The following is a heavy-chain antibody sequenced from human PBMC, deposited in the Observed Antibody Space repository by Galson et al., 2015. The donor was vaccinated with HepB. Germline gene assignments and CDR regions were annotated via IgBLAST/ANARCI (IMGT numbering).Heavy chain of an antibody. V-gene: IGHV1-24*01. Sequence: SVKVSCKVSGYTLTELSMHWVRQAPGKGLEWMGGFDPEDGETIYAQKFQGRVTMTEDTSTDIAYMELSSLRSEDTAVYYCATYYYGSGSPPWGLDYWGQGTLVTVSS. D-gene: IGHD3-10*01. J-gene: IGHJ4*02. CDR1: GYTLTELS. CDR3: ATYYYGSGSPPWGLDY. CDR2: FDPEDGET.